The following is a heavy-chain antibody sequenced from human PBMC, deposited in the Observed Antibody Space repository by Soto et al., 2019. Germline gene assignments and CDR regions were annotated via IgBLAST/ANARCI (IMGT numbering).Heavy chain of an antibody. Sequence: GGSLRLSCAASGFTFSSDAMSWVRQAPGKGLEWVSAISGSGGNTYYADSVKGRFTISRDNSKNTLYLQMNTLRAEDTAVYYCAKGREGFGNDAFDIWGQGTMVTVSS. V-gene: IGHV3-23*01. CDR3: AKGREGFGNDAFDI. D-gene: IGHD3-10*01. J-gene: IGHJ3*02. CDR2: ISGSGGNT. CDR1: GFTFSSDA.